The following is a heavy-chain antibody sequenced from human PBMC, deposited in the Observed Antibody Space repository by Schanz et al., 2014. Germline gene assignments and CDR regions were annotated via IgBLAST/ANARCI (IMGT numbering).Heavy chain of an antibody. CDR1: GYTFTRSG. Sequence: QVQLVQSGGEVKTPGASVKVSCKASGYTFTRSGISWVRQAPGQGLEWMGWISPNTGGTNFAQKFRGRISMTRDTSTTTFYMELSSLTSDDTAVYFCARDVGRPGHFWYFDLWGRGTLVTVSS. V-gene: IGHV1-18*01. D-gene: IGHD1-1*01. CDR3: ARDVGRPGHFWYFDL. J-gene: IGHJ2*01. CDR2: ISPNTGGT.